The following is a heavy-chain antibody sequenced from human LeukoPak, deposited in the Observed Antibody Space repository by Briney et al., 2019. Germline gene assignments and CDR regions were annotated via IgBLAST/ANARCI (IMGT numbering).Heavy chain of an antibody. CDR1: GGSSSGYY. CDR3: ARVPRTYRYCSGGSCYDI. V-gene: IGHV4-34*01. J-gene: IGHJ4*02. CDR2: INHSGST. D-gene: IGHD2-15*01. Sequence: SETLSLTCAVYGGSSSGYYWSWIRQPPGKGLEWIGEINHSGSTNYNPSLKSRVTISVDTSKNQFSLKLSSVTAADTAVYYCARVPRTYRYCSGGSCYDIWGQGTLVTVSS.